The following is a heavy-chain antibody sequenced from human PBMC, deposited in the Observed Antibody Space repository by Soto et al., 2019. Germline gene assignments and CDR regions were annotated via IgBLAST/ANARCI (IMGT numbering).Heavy chain of an antibody. J-gene: IGHJ4*02. CDR2: ISAYNGNT. CDR1: GYTFTSYG. CDR3: ARTYCSSTSCYEGFGY. D-gene: IGHD2-2*01. Sequence: QVQLVQSGAEVKKPGASVKVSCKASGYTFTSYGISWVRQAPGQGLEWMGWISAYNGNTNYAQKLQGRVTMTTDTSTSTADMELRSLRSNDRAVYYCARTYCSSTSCYEGFGYWGQGTLVTVSP. V-gene: IGHV1-18*01.